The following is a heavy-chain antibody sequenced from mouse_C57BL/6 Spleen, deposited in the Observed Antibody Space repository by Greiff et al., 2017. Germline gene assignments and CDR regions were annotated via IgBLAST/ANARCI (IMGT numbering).Heavy chain of an antibody. CDR3: ARRDDYDGFAY. V-gene: IGHV1-82*01. Sequence: VKLQESGPELVKPGASVKISCKASGYAFSSSWMNWVKQRPGKGLEWIGGIYPGDGDTNYNGKFKGKATLTAAKSSSTAYMQLSGLTSEDSAVYFGARRDDYDGFAYWGQGTLVTVSA. CDR2: IYPGDGDT. J-gene: IGHJ3*01. CDR1: GYAFSSSW. D-gene: IGHD2-4*01.